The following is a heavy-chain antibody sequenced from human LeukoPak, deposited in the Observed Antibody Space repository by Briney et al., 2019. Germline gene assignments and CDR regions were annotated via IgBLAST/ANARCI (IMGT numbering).Heavy chain of an antibody. D-gene: IGHD5-24*01. CDR1: GFTFSDYY. CDR2: ISSSGSTI. V-gene: IGHV3-11*01. CDR3: AKDTEMATITGGYAFDI. J-gene: IGHJ3*02. Sequence: PGGSLRLSCAASGFTFSDYYMSWIRQAPGKGLEWVSYISSSGSTIYYADSVKGRFTISRDNAKNSLYLQMNSLRAEDTALYYCAKDTEMATITGGYAFDIWGQGTMVTVSS.